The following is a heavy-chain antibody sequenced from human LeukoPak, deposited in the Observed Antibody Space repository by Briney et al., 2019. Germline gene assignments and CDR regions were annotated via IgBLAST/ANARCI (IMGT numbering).Heavy chain of an antibody. CDR2: ISYDGSNK. D-gene: IGHD6-19*01. Sequence: PGGSLRLSCAASGFTFSSYGMHWVRQAPGKGLEWVAVISYDGSNKYYADSVKGRFTISRDNSKNTLYLQMNSLRAEDTAVYYCARPPSSGWYWYYFDYWGQGTLVTVSS. CDR1: GFTFSSYG. J-gene: IGHJ4*02. CDR3: ARPPSSGWYWYYFDY. V-gene: IGHV3-30*03.